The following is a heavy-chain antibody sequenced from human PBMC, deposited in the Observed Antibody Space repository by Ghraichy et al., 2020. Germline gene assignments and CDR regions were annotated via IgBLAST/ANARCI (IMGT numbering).Heavy chain of an antibody. V-gene: IGHV3-30*18. Sequence: GGSLRLSCAASGFTFSSYGMHWVRQAPGKGLEWVVVISYDGSNKYYVDSVKGRFTISRDNSKNTLYLQMNSLRAEDTAMYYCAKAESGSYYGYFDYWGQGTLVTVSS. D-gene: IGHD1-26*01. CDR1: GFTFSSYG. CDR2: ISYDGSNK. J-gene: IGHJ4*02. CDR3: AKAESGSYYGYFDY.